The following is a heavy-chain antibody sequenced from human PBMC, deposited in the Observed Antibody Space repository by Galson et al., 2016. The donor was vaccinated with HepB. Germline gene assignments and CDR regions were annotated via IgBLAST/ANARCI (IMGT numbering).Heavy chain of an antibody. Sequence: SLRLSCAASGFSFSTSGMSWVRQTPGRGLEWVSGITSSGGTTHYADSVKGRFTISRDNSKNTVYLQMNSLRAEDTAVYYCAKAPGYSNTWLNFWGQGTLVTVSS. CDR2: ITSSGGTT. CDR3: AKAPGYSNTWLNF. CDR1: GFSFSTSG. D-gene: IGHD5-12*01. J-gene: IGHJ5*01. V-gene: IGHV3-23*01.